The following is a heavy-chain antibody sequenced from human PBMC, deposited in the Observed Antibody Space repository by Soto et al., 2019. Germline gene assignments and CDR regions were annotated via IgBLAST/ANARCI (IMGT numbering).Heavy chain of an antibody. D-gene: IGHD4-17*01. V-gene: IGHV1-69*02. Sequence: QVQLVQSGAEVKKPGSSVKVSCKASVGTFSSYTISWVRQAPGQGLEWMGRIIPILGIANYAQKFQGRVTITADKSTRTAYMELRSLRSEDTTVNYCARGYGDFPGYYYYSMDVWGQGTTVTVSS. CDR2: IIPILGIA. CDR1: VGTFSSYT. J-gene: IGHJ6*02. CDR3: ARGYGDFPGYYYYSMDV.